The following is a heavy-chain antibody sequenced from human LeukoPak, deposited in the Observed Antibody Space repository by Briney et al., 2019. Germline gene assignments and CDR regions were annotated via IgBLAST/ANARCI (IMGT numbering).Heavy chain of an antibody. V-gene: IGHV4-30-2*01. CDR1: GGSISSGGYS. Sequence: SETLSLTCAVSGGSISSGGYSWSWIRQPPGKGLEWIGYIYHSGSTYYNPSLKSRVTISVDRSKNQFSLKLSSVTAADTAAYYCARGYSYGYDYWGQGTLVTVSS. J-gene: IGHJ4*02. D-gene: IGHD5-18*01. CDR2: IYHSGST. CDR3: ARGYSYGYDY.